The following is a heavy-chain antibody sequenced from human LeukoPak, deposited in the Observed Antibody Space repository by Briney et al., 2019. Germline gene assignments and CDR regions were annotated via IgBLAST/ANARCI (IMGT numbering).Heavy chain of an antibody. J-gene: IGHJ4*02. CDR2: ISAHNGNT. CDR3: ARAQTTLLLDC. CDR1: GYTFTSYG. V-gene: IGHV1-18*01. D-gene: IGHD4-11*01. Sequence: GASVKVSCKASGYTFTSYGISWVRQAPGQGLQWMGWISAHNGNTNYAQKLQGRVTMTTDTSTSTVYMELRSLRSDDTAVYYCARAQTTLLLDCWGQGTLVTVSS.